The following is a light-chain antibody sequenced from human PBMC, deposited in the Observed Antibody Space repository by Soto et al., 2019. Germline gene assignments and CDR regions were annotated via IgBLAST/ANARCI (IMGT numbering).Light chain of an antibody. Sequence: EIVLTQSPATLSLSPGERATLSCRASQSVSSYLAWYKQKPGQAPRLLIYDASNRATCIPARFSGSGSGTDFTLTISSLEPEDFAVSYCQPRSNWPPYTFGQGTKLEIK. V-gene: IGKV3-11*01. CDR2: DAS. J-gene: IGKJ2*01. CDR1: QSVSSY. CDR3: QPRSNWPPYT.